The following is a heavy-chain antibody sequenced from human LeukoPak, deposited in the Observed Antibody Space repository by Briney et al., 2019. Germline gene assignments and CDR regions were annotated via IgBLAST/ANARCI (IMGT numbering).Heavy chain of an antibody. CDR1: GGSISSYY. CDR3: ARTGMAVVGVRAFDI. Sequence: TSETLSLTCTVSGGSISSYYWSWIRQPPGKGLEWIGYIYYSGSTNYNPSLKSRVTISVDTSKNQFSLKLSSVTAADTAVYYCARTGMAVVGVRAFDIWGQGTMVTVSS. V-gene: IGHV4-59*01. CDR2: IYYSGST. J-gene: IGHJ3*02. D-gene: IGHD1-26*01.